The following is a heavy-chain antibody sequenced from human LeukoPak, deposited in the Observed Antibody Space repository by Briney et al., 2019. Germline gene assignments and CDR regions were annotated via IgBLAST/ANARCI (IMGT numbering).Heavy chain of an antibody. CDR1: GVTLSSYA. CDR3: AKGKFVRYAFDI. CDR2: IGVAI. V-gene: IGHV3-23*01. D-gene: IGHD6-6*01. Sequence: GGSLRLSCAASGVTLSSYAVSWVRQAPGNGLEWVSAIGVAIYYADSVKGRFTVSRDNSKNTLYLQMNSLRAEDTAVYYCAKGKFVRYAFDIWGQGTMVTVSS. J-gene: IGHJ3*02.